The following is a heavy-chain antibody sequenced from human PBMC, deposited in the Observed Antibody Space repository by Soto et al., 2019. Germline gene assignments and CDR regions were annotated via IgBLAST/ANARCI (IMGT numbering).Heavy chain of an antibody. CDR2: IWYDGSNK. CDR1: GFTFSSYG. CDR3: ARDRVAVAGVVGYHFDY. V-gene: IGHV3-33*01. J-gene: IGHJ4*02. D-gene: IGHD6-19*01. Sequence: GGSLRLSCAASGFTFSSYGMHWVRQAPGKGPEWVAVIWYDGSNKYYIDSVKGRFTISRDNSKNTVYLQMNSLRAEDTAVYYCARDRVAVAGVVGYHFDYWGQGTLVTVSS.